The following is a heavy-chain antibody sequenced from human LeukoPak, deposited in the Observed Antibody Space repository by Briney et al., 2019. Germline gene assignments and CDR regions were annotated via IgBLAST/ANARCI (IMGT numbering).Heavy chain of an antibody. D-gene: IGHD1-26*01. J-gene: IGHJ5*02. V-gene: IGHV4-59*08. CDR1: GGSISSYY. Sequence: SETLSLTCTVSGGSISSYYWSWIRQPPGKGLEWIGYVYYSGSTNYNPSLKSRVTISVDTSKNQFSLKLSSVTAADTAVYYCAGSGSYSFWFDPWGQGTLVTVSS. CDR2: VYYSGST. CDR3: AGSGSYSFWFDP.